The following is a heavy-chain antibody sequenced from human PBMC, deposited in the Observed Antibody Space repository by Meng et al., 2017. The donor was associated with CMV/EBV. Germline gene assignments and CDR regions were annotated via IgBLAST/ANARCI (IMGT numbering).Heavy chain of an antibody. CDR3: ARERGRMIVVARGFDAFDI. CDR1: GFTFSSYA. J-gene: IGHJ3*02. Sequence: GESLKISCAASGFTFSSYAMHWVRQAPGKGLEWVANIKKDGSEKYYVDSVKGRFTISRDNAKNSLYLQMNSLRAEDTAVYYCARERGRMIVVARGFDAFDIWGQGTMVTVSS. D-gene: IGHD3-22*01. CDR2: IKKDGSEK. V-gene: IGHV3-7*01.